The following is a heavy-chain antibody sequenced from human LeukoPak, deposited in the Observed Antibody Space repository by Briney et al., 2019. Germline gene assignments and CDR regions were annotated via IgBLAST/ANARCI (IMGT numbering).Heavy chain of an antibody. Sequence: KPSETLSLTCTVSGGSISSYYWSWIRQPPGKGLEWIGYIYYSGSTNYNPSLKSRVTISVDTSKNQFSLKLSSVTAADTAVYYCARASPRYCSSTSCYFGWFDPWGQGTLVTVSS. CDR3: ARASPRYCSSTSCYFGWFDP. V-gene: IGHV4-59*01. J-gene: IGHJ5*02. CDR2: IYYSGST. D-gene: IGHD2-2*01. CDR1: GGSISSYY.